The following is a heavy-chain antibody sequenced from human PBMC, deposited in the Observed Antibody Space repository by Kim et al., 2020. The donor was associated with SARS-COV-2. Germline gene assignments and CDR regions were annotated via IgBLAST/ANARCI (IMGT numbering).Heavy chain of an antibody. CDR2: INAGNGNT. CDR1: GYTFTSYA. Sequence: ASVKVSCKASGYTFTSYAMHWVRQAPGQRLEWMGWINAGNGNTTYSQTFQGRVTITRDTSASTAYMELSSLRSEDTAADYFSRDQLVWVGDCEVFYYYGM. CDR3: SRDQLVWVGDCEVFYYYGM. V-gene: IGHV1-3*01. D-gene: IGHD3-10*01. J-gene: IGHJ6*01.